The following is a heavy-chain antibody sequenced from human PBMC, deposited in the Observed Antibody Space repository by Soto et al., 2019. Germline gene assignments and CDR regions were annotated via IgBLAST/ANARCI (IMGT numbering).Heavy chain of an antibody. CDR2: IIPIFGTA. CDR1: GGTFSSYA. CDR3: AKRVVGAGRANYYGMDV. Sequence: SVKVSCKASGGTFSSYAISWVRQAPGQGLEWMGGIIPIFGTADYAQKFQGRVTITADESTSTAYMELSSLRSEDTAVYYCAKRVVGAGRANYYGMDVWGQGTTVTVSS. J-gene: IGHJ6*02. V-gene: IGHV1-69*13. D-gene: IGHD1-26*01.